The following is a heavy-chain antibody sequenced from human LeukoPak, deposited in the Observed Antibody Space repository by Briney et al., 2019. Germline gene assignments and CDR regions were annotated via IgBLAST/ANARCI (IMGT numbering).Heavy chain of an antibody. J-gene: IGHJ6*03. D-gene: IGHD6-13*01. CDR2: ISAYNGNT. CDR3: ARDPLSSWATLGYYYMDV. V-gene: IGHV1-18*01. CDR1: GYTFTRYG. Sequence: ASVKVSCKASGYTFTRYGISWVRQAPGQGLEWMGWISAYNGNTNYAQKLQGRVTMTTDTSTSTAYMELRSLRSDDTAVYYCARDPLSSWATLGYYYMDVWGKGTTVTVSS.